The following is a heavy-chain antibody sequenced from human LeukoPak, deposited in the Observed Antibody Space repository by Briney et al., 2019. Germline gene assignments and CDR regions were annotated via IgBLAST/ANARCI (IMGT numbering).Heavy chain of an antibody. V-gene: IGHV1-8*01. CDR2: MNPNSGNT. CDR3: ARARARGSSSWYY. Sequence: AASVKVSCKASGYTFASYDINWVRQATVQGLEWMGWMNPNSGNTGYAQKFQGRVTMTRNTSISTAYMELSSLRSEDTAVYYCARARARGSSSWYYWGQGTLVTVSS. CDR1: GYTFASYD. D-gene: IGHD6-13*01. J-gene: IGHJ4*02.